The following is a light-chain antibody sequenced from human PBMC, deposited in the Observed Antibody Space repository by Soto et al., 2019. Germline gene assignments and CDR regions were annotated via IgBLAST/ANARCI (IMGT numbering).Light chain of an antibody. J-gene: IGKJ5*01. CDR2: DAS. V-gene: IGKV3-11*01. CDR3: QQRSNWPIT. Sequence: DILMTPSPATLSVSPGDRSTISCRASQSVSSYLAWYQQKPGQAPRLLIYDASNRATGIPARFSGSGSGTDCNLTISSLEPEELAVYYCQQRSNWPITCGKGKRREIK. CDR1: QSVSSY.